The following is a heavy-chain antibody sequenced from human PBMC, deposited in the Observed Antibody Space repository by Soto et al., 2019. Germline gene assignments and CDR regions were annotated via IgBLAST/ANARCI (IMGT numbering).Heavy chain of an antibody. J-gene: IGHJ4*02. Sequence: QVQLQGSGPGLVKPSGTLSLTCVVSGGSISSSNWWSWVRQPPGKGLEWIGEIYHTGSTTYNPSPNSRVTISVDKSKNQFSLELSSVTAADTAVYYCARDSGGGADYWGQGTLVTVSS. D-gene: IGHD2-21*01. CDR1: GGSISSSNW. V-gene: IGHV4-4*02. CDR3: ARDSGGGADY. CDR2: IYHTGST.